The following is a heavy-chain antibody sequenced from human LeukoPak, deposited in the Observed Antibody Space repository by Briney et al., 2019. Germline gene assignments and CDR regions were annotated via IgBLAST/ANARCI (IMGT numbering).Heavy chain of an antibody. D-gene: IGHD3-10*01. CDR1: GDSISSYY. Sequence: PSETLSLTCDVSGDSISSYYWSWIRQPAGKGLEWLGRIYPSGSANYNPSLKSRGTMSVDTSKNQFSLKLSSVTAADTAVYYCARGLSPRINMVRGVRPPFRGVFDYWGQGTLVTVSS. V-gene: IGHV4-4*07. J-gene: IGHJ4*02. CDR2: IYPSGSA. CDR3: ARGLSPRINMVRGVRPPFRGVFDY.